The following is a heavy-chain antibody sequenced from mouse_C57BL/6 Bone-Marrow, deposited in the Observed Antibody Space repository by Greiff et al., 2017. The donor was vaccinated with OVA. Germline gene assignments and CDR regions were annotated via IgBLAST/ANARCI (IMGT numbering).Heavy chain of an antibody. V-gene: IGHV1-55*01. Sequence: QVQLKQPGAELVKPGASVKMSCKASGYTFTSYWITWVKQRPGQGLEWIGDIYTGSGSTNYNEKVKSKATQTVDTSSRTAYMQLRSLTSEDSAVSYCAKGYFDVWGTGTTVTVSS. CDR3: AKGYFDV. J-gene: IGHJ1*03. CDR1: GYTFTSYW. CDR2: IYTGSGST.